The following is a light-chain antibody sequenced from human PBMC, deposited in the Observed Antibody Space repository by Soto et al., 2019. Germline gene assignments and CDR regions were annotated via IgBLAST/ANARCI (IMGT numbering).Light chain of an antibody. CDR2: DAS. Sequence: EIVLTQSPGTLSLSAGERATLSCRASQSVSSSYLAWYQQKPGQTPRLLIYDASTRATGIPERFSGSGSGTDFTLTISRLQPEDFAVYYCQQYRDSWRTFGPGTKVEIK. CDR1: QSVSSSY. CDR3: QQYRDSWRT. J-gene: IGKJ1*01. V-gene: IGKV3-20*01.